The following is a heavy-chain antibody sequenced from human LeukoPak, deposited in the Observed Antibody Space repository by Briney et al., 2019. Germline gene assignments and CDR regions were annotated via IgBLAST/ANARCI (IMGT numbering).Heavy chain of an antibody. CDR1: GFTFSSYS. D-gene: IGHD3-22*01. CDR2: ISSSSSYI. CDR3: ARAEVWYDSSLDY. Sequence: GGSLRLSCAASGFTFSSYSMNWVRQAPGKGLEWVLSISSSSSYIYYADSVKGRFTISRDNAKNSLYLQMNSLRAEDTAVYYCARAEVWYDSSLDYWGQGTLVTVSS. V-gene: IGHV3-21*01. J-gene: IGHJ4*02.